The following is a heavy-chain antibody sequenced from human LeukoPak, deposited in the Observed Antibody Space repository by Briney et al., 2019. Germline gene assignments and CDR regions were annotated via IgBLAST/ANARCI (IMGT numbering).Heavy chain of an antibody. D-gene: IGHD5-24*01. J-gene: IGHJ4*02. CDR2: IYYSGST. CDR3: ARGGRDGYNYVAY. CDR1: GGSISSSSYY. V-gene: IGHV4-39*07. Sequence: PSETLSLTCTVSGGSISSSSYYWGWIRQPPGKGLEWIGSIYYSGSTYYNPSLKSRVTISVDTSKNQFSLKLSSVTAADTAVYYCARGGRDGYNYVAYWGQGTLVTVSS.